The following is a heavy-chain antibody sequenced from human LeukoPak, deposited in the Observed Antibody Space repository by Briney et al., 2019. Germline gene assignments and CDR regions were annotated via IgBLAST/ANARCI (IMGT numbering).Heavy chain of an antibody. CDR2: IYYSGST. J-gene: IGHJ6*03. CDR3: ARENPVLIAAAGTHYYYYYMDV. Sequence: PETLSLTCTVSGGSISSYYWSWIRQPPGKGLEWIGYIYYSGSTNYNPSLKSRVTISVDTSKNQFSLKLSSVTAADTAVYYCARENPVLIAAAGTHYYYYYMDVWGKGTTVTVSS. CDR1: GGSISSYY. V-gene: IGHV4-59*01. D-gene: IGHD6-13*01.